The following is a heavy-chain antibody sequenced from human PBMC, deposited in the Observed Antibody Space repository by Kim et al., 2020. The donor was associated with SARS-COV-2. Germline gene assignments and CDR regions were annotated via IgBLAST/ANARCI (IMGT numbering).Heavy chain of an antibody. CDR2: INHSGST. V-gene: IGHV4-34*01. D-gene: IGHD5-12*01. J-gene: IGHJ3*02. Sequence: SETLSLTCAVYGGSFSGYYWSWIRQPPGKGLEWIGEINHSGSTNYNPSLKSRVTISVDTSKNQFSLKLSSVTAADTAVYYCARGREGATRGWRAFDIWG. CDR3: ARGREGATRGWRAFDI. CDR1: GGSFSGYY.